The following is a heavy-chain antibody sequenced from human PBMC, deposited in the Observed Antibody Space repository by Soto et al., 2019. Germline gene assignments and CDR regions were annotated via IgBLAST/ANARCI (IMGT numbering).Heavy chain of an antibody. J-gene: IGHJ6*02. D-gene: IGHD1-26*01. Sequence: QVQLVQSGAEVKKPGSSVKVSCKASGGTFSSYAISWVRQAPGQGLEWMGGIIPIFGTANYAQKFQGRVTITADESTSTAYMELSSLRSEDTAVYYCARPLGGIVGATTSYYYGMDVWGQGTTVTVSS. CDR1: GGTFSSYA. V-gene: IGHV1-69*01. CDR2: IIPIFGTA. CDR3: ARPLGGIVGATTSYYYGMDV.